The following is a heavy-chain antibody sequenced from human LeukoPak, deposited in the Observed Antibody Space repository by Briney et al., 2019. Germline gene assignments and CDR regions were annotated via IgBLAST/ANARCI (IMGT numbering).Heavy chain of an antibody. D-gene: IGHD3-16*01. CDR1: GFIFSTYN. V-gene: IGHV3-21*01. Sequence: PGGSLRLSCAASGFIFSTYNMNWVRQAPGKGLEWVSFITSSSSYIYYTDSVKDRFTISRDNAKNSLYLQMNSLRAEDTAVYYCARVPPWGSPYYFDYWGQGTLVTVSS. CDR2: ITSSSSYI. J-gene: IGHJ4*02. CDR3: ARVPPWGSPYYFDY.